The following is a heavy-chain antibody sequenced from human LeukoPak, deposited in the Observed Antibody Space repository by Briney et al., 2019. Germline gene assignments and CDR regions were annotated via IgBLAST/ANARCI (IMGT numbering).Heavy chain of an antibody. V-gene: IGHV5-51*01. Sequence: GESLKISCKGSGYSFTTYWIGWVRQMPGKGLEWMGIIYPGDSDTRYSPSFQGQVTISADKSISTAYLQWSSLKASDTAMYFCPRAILQLVSPYYFDYWGQGTLVTVSS. CDR3: PRAILQLVSPYYFDY. J-gene: IGHJ4*02. D-gene: IGHD1-1*01. CDR1: GYSFTTYW. CDR2: IYPGDSDT.